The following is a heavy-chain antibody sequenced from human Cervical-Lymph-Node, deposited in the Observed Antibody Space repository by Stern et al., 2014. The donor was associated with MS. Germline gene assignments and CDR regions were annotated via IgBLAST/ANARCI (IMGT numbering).Heavy chain of an antibody. CDR2: IIPILGTA. CDR3: ALGGFGHYFEY. Sequence: QVQLVQSGAEVQKPGSSVKVSCRASGGTFSSSDISWVRQAPGQGLEWMGGIIPILGTANYAQNYQGRVTITADESTSTAYMELSSVRSEDTAIYYCALGGFGHYFEYWGQGTLVTVSS. J-gene: IGHJ4*02. V-gene: IGHV1-69*01. D-gene: IGHD3-10*01. CDR1: GGTFSSSD.